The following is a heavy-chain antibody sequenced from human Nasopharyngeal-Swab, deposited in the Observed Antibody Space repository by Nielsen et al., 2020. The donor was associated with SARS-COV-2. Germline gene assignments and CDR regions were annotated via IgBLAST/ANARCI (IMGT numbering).Heavy chain of an antibody. CDR2: INNDGSRT. D-gene: IGHD2-2*01. Sequence: GESLKISCVVSGFTFTDSWIHWVRQAPGKGLVWVSRINNDGSRTGYADSVKGRFTISRDNAKNTIYLQMNSLRAEDTAVYYCARGHVPADFDYWGQGTLVTVSS. CDR1: GFTFTDSW. J-gene: IGHJ4*02. CDR3: ARGHVPADFDY. V-gene: IGHV3-74*01.